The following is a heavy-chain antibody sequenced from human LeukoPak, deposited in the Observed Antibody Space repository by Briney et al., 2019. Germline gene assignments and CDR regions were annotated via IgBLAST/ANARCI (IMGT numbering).Heavy chain of an antibody. CDR1: GYTFTNYD. CDR2: MNPNSGNT. CDR3: ARSLLEGYCSGGTCYSGVYYGMDV. Sequence: ASVNVSCKASGYTFTNYDINWVRQATGQGLEWMGWMNPNSGNTGYAQKFQGRVTMTWNTSISTAYMELNSLRSEDTAVYYCARSLLEGYCSGGTCYSGVYYGMDVWGQGTTVTVSS. J-gene: IGHJ6*02. D-gene: IGHD2-15*01. V-gene: IGHV1-8*01.